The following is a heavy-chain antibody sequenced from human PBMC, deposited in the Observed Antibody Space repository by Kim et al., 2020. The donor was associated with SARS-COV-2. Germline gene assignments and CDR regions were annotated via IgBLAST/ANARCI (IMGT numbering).Heavy chain of an antibody. D-gene: IGHD3-16*01. CDR3: ARIGETYDYVWGSYRMNWFDP. Sequence: ASVKVSCKASGYTFTNYGINWVRQAPGQGLEWLGWISAYNDNTNYAQKLQGRVTMTTDTSTSTAYMELRSLRSDDTAVYYRARIGETYDYVWGSYRMNWFDPWGQGTLVTVSS. CDR1: GYTFTNYG. CDR2: ISAYNDNT. V-gene: IGHV1-18*01. J-gene: IGHJ5*02.